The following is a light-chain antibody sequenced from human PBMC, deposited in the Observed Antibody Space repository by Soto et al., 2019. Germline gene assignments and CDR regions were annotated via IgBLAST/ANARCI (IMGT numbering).Light chain of an antibody. J-gene: IGKJ2*01. CDR1: QNLLHANGYSY. CDR3: MRGPPTPHT. V-gene: IGKV2-28*01. Sequence: DIVMTQSPLSLPVTPREPASISCRSSQNLLHANGYSYLDWYLQKPGRSPQLLIYLSSDRASGVPERLSGSGSGTDFTLKISRVEAEDVGVYYCMRGPPTPHTFGQGNKLEIQ. CDR2: LSS.